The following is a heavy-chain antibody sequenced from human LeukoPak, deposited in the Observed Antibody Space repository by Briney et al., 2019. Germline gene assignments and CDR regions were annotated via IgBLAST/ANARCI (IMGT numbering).Heavy chain of an antibody. V-gene: IGHV3-30*02. CDR3: GKGHFPYSSGSVIDF. Sequence: PGGSLRLSCAAPGFTFSNYGMHWVRQAPDKGLEWVAFIRYDESNKHYADSVKGRFTVSRDNSKNTLYVQRHSLRTDDTAVYYCGKGHFPYSSGSVIDFWGQGTLVTVSS. D-gene: IGHD6-19*01. J-gene: IGHJ4*02. CDR1: GFTFSNYG. CDR2: IRYDESNK.